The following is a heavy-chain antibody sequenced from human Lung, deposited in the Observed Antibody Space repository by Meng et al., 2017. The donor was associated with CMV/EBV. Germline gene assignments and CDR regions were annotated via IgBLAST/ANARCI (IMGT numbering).Heavy chain of an antibody. V-gene: IGHV3-64*02. J-gene: IGHJ4*02. CDR3: ARDHDYDFWSGYVDY. CDR2: ISSNGGST. Sequence: GGSLRLSCAASGFTFSSYAMHWVRQAPGKGLEYVSAISSNGGSTYYADSVKGRFTISRDNSKNTLYLQMGSLRAEDMAVYYCARDHDYDFWSGYVDYWGQGTLVXVSS. CDR1: GFTFSSYA. D-gene: IGHD3-3*01.